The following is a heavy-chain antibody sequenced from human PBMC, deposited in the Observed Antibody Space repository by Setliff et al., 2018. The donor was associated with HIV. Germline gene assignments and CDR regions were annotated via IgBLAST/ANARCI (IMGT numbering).Heavy chain of an antibody. CDR3: ARATPFVVVPAAPNYYYYMDV. V-gene: IGHV4-34*01. CDR1: GGSLSGYY. CDR2: IHHSGIT. J-gene: IGHJ6*03. D-gene: IGHD2-2*01. Sequence: SETLSLTCAVYGGSLSGYYWGWIRQPPGKGLEWIGEIHHSGITNYNPSLKSRVTISIDTSKNQFSLKLSSVTAADTAVYSCARATPFVVVPAAPNYYYYMDVWGKGTTVTVSS.